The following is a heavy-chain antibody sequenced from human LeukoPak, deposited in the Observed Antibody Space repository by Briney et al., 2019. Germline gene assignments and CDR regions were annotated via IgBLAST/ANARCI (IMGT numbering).Heavy chain of an antibody. CDR2: INHSGST. D-gene: IGHD6-19*01. Sequence: PSETLSLTCAVYGGSFSGYYWSWIRQPPGKGLEWIGEINHSGSTNYNPSLKSRVTISVDTSKNQFSLKLSSVTAADTAVYYCAGAQAKYSSGRIHWKYYFDYWGQGTLVTVSS. CDR3: AGAQAKYSSGRIHWKYYFDY. V-gene: IGHV4-34*01. CDR1: GGSFSGYY. J-gene: IGHJ4*02.